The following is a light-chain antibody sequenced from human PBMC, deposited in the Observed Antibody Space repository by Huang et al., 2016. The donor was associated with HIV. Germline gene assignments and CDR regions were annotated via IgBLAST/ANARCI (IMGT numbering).Light chain of an antibody. V-gene: IGKV3-11*01. CDR2: DGS. CDR3: QQRRSWPLT. J-gene: IGKJ4*01. CDR1: QTIVTY. Sequence: EVVLTQSPPTLSLFPGETATLSCRASQTIVTYVAWYQQRPGQGPRLLIYDGSNRAAGVPARISGAGSGTTFTLSISGLESEDFGVYYCQQRRSWPLTFGGGTKVEV.